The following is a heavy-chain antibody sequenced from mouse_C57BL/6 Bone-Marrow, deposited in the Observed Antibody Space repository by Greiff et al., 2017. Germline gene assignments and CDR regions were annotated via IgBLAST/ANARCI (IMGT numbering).Heavy chain of an antibody. D-gene: IGHD2-4*01. CDR2: IWGVGST. J-gene: IGHJ2*01. CDR1: GFSLTSYG. Sequence: VKLQESGPGLVAPSQSLSITCTVSGFSLTSYGVDWVRQSPGKGLEWLGVIWGVGSTNYNSALKSRLSISKDNSKSQVFLKMNSLQTDDTAMYYCARRYYDYDGGYFDYWGQGTTLTVSS. CDR3: ARRYYDYDGGYFDY. V-gene: IGHV2-6*01.